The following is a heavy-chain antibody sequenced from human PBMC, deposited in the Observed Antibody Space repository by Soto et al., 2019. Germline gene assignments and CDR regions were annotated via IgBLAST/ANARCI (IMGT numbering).Heavy chain of an antibody. J-gene: IGHJ5*02. V-gene: IGHV4-39*01. CDR2: IYYSGST. D-gene: IGHD2-2*01. Sequence: PSETLSLTCTVSGGSISSSSYYWGWIRQPPGKGLEWIGSIYYSGSTYYNPSLKSRVTISVDTSKNQFSLKLSSVTAADTAVYYCARSRKVPAAMINLFDPWGQGSLDTGSS. CDR1: GGSISSSSYY. CDR3: ARSRKVPAAMINLFDP.